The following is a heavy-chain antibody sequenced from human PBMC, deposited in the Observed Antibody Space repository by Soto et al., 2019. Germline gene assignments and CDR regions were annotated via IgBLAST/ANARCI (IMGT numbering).Heavy chain of an antibody. CDR3: ARDYCGGDCSSGPNFDL. D-gene: IGHD2-21*02. Sequence: QVQLQESGPGLVKPSETLSLTCTVSGGSISSYYWSWIRQPPGKGLEWIGYIYYSGSTNYNPSLKSRVTISVDTSKNQFSLKLSSVTAADTAVYYCARDYCGGDCSSGPNFDLWGRGTLVTVSS. CDR1: GGSISSYY. J-gene: IGHJ2*01. V-gene: IGHV4-59*01. CDR2: IYYSGST.